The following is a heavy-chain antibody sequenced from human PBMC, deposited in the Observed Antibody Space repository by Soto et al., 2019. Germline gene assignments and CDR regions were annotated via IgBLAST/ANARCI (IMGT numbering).Heavy chain of an antibody. J-gene: IGHJ5*02. CDR3: ARVIWSGYSINWFDP. V-gene: IGHV1-18*01. CDR1: GYTFTSYG. CDR2: ISAYNGNT. Sequence: ASVKVSCKASGYTFTSYGISWVRQAPGQGLEWMGWISAYNGNTNYAQKLQGRVTMTTDTSTSTAYMELRSLRSDDTAVYYCARVIWSGYSINWFDPWGQGTLVTVSS. D-gene: IGHD3-3*01.